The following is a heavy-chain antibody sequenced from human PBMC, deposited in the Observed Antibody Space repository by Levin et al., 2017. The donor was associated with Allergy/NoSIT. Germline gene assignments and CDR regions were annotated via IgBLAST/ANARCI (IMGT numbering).Heavy chain of an antibody. V-gene: IGHV1-2*06. CDR3: AREVKGNNWNYVDY. J-gene: IGHJ4*02. D-gene: IGHD1-20*01. CDR1: GYPFTGYY. Sequence: PGGSLRLSCKASGYPFTGYYIHWVRQAPGQGLEWMGRINPNNGDTNYAQKFQGRVTMTRDTSISTAYMELSRLTSDDTAVYYCAREVKGNNWNYVDYWGQGTLVTVSS. CDR2: INPNNGDT.